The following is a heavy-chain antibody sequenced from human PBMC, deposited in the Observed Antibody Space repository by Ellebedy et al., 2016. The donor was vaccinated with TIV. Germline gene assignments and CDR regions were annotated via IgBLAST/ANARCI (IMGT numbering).Heavy chain of an antibody. V-gene: IGHV5-51*01. Sequence: GESLKISXKGSRYSFTSYWIGWVRQMPGKGLEWMGIIYPGDSDTRYSPSFQGQVTISADKSISTAYLQWSSLKASDTAMYYCARPPHYDSSGYYRTLADYWGQGTLVTVSS. CDR1: RYSFTSYW. D-gene: IGHD3-22*01. J-gene: IGHJ4*02. CDR3: ARPPHYDSSGYYRTLADY. CDR2: IYPGDSDT.